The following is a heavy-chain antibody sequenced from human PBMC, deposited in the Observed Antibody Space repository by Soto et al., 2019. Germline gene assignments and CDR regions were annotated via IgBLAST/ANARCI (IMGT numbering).Heavy chain of an antibody. CDR1: GFTFSSYA. Sequence: QVQLVESGGGVVQPGRSLRLSCAASGFTFSSYAMHWVRQAPGKGLEWVAVISYDGSNKYYADSVKGRFTISRDNSKNTLYLQMNSLRAEDTAVYHCAREGCSGGSCYGMVGWGQGTTVTVSS. CDR2: ISYDGSNK. V-gene: IGHV3-30-3*01. CDR3: AREGCSGGSCYGMVG. J-gene: IGHJ6*02. D-gene: IGHD2-15*01.